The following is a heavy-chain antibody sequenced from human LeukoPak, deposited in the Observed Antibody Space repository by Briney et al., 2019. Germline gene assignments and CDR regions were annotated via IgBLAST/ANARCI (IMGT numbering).Heavy chain of an antibody. Sequence: SETLSLTCTVSGGSISSYYWSWIRQPAGKGLEWIGRIYTSGSTNYNPSLKSRVTMSVDTSKNQFSLKLSSVTAADTAVYYCARASSTSWVNWFDPWGQGTLVTVSS. D-gene: IGHD2-2*01. V-gene: IGHV4-4*07. J-gene: IGHJ5*02. CDR3: ARASSTSWVNWFDP. CDR2: IYTSGST. CDR1: GGSISSYY.